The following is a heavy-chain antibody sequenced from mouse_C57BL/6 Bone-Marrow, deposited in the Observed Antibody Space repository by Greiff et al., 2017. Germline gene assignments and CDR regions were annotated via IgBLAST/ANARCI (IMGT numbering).Heavy chain of an antibody. CDR2: IRSKSNNYAT. Sequence: DVKLVESGGGLVQPKGSLKLSCAASGFSFNTYAMNWVRQAPGKGLEWVARIRSKSNNYATYYADSVKDRFTISRDDSESMLYLQMNNLKTEDTAMYYCVRFLYGYYYARDYWGQGTSVTVSS. J-gene: IGHJ4*01. D-gene: IGHD2-2*01. V-gene: IGHV10-1*01. CDR3: VRFLYGYYYARDY. CDR1: GFSFNTYA.